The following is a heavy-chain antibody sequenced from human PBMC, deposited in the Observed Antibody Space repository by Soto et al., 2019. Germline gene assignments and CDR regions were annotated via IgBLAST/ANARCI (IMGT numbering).Heavy chain of an antibody. Sequence: PSETLSLTCTVSGGSISSSSYYWGWIRQPPGKGLEWIGSIYYSGSTYYNPSLKSRVTISVDTSKNQFSLKLSSVTAADTAVYYCARHPRDTAMATRCYWGQGTLVTVSS. CDR2: IYYSGST. J-gene: IGHJ4*02. V-gene: IGHV4-39*01. D-gene: IGHD5-18*01. CDR1: GGSISSSSYY. CDR3: ARHPRDTAMATRCY.